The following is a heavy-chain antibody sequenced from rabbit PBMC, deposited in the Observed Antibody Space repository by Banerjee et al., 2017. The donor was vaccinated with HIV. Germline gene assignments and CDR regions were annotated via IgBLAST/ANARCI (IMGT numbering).Heavy chain of an antibody. CDR3: ARGGDFDGDGCNL. CDR1: GFSLNNNYV. J-gene: IGHJ4*01. V-gene: IGHV1S45*01. D-gene: IGHD2-1*01. Sequence: QEQLVESGGGLVQPEGSLTLSCKASGFSLNNNYVMRWVRQAPGKGLEWIASIYSTSGTTYYATWAKGRFTISKTSSTTVTLQMTSLTAADTATYFCARGGDFDGDGCNLWGPGTLVTVS. CDR2: IYSTSGTT.